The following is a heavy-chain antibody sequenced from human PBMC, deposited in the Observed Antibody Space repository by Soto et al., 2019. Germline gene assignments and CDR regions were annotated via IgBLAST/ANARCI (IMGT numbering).Heavy chain of an antibody. V-gene: IGHV2-5*02. CDR2: IYWEDDK. D-gene: IGHD3-16*01. J-gene: IGHJ4*02. CDR1: GFSLRTPGVG. CDR3: AHRPGGGRAILHY. Sequence: QITLKESGPTLVKPTQTLTLTCTFSGFSLRTPGVGVGWIRQPPGKALEWLALIYWEDDKRYSPSLKTRLTITRETGKNQVVLAVAKMGGVGTATCGCAHRPGGGRAILHYWGQGTLVTVSS.